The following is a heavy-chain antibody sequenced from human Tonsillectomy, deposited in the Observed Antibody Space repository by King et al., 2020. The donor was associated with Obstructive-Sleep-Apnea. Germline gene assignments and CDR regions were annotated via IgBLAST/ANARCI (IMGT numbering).Heavy chain of an antibody. CDR3: ASLEHSSGWYETADY. CDR1: GYTFTSYD. J-gene: IGHJ4*02. D-gene: IGHD6-19*01. CDR2: MNPNSGNT. Sequence: QLVQSGAEVKKPGASVKVSCQASGYTFTSYDINWVRQATGQGLEWMGWMNPNSGNTGYAQKFQGRVTMTRNTSISTAYMELSSLRSEDTAVYYCASLEHSSGWYETADYWGQGTLVTVSS. V-gene: IGHV1-8*01.